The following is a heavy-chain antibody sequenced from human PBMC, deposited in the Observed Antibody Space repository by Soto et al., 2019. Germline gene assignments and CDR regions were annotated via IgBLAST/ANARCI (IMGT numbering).Heavy chain of an antibody. CDR2: ISYDGGNK. D-gene: IGHD1-26*01. Sequence: GGSLRLSCVASGFSFSSYGMHWVRQAPGKGLEWVAVISYDGGNKYYADSVKGRFTISRDNSKNTLDLQMNSLRGENTAVYYCAKDTDVVGAAYKFDYWGQGTLVTVSS. V-gene: IGHV3-30*18. J-gene: IGHJ4*02. CDR3: AKDTDVVGAAYKFDY. CDR1: GFSFSSYG.